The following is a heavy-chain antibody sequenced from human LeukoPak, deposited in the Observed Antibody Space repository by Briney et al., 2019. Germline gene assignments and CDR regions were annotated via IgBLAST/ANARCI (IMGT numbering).Heavy chain of an antibody. J-gene: IGHJ4*02. V-gene: IGHV3-23*01. Sequence: GGSLRLSCAASGFTFNTYAMNWVPQAPGKGLEGVSAISDSGGSTYYADSVKGRFTISRDNSKNTVYLQIHRLRAEDTAVYYCAKGKGSSSSSIDWWGQGTLVTVSS. CDR1: GFTFNTYA. CDR2: ISDSGGST. D-gene: IGHD2-15*01. CDR3: AKGKGSSSSSIDW.